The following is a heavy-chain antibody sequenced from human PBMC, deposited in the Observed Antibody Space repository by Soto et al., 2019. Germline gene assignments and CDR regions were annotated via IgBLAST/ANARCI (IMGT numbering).Heavy chain of an antibody. J-gene: IGHJ4*02. Sequence: EVPLVESGGGLVKPGGSLRLSCAASGFSFSTYNMNWVRQAPGKGLEWVSAISSSSTYIYYADSVKGRFTISRDNAKNSLYLQMHSLRAEDTALYYCARDLPPTIVRGPFDYWGQGTLVTVSS. CDR1: GFSFSTYN. CDR2: ISSSSTYI. D-gene: IGHD3-10*02. CDR3: ARDLPPTIVRGPFDY. V-gene: IGHV3-21*01.